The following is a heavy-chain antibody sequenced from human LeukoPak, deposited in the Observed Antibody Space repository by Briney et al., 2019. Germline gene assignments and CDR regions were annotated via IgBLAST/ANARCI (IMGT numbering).Heavy chain of an antibody. CDR3: ATHSYYYGSGSYPHYLDY. CDR1: GFNFEDNG. CDR2: LNWNGGST. J-gene: IGHJ4*02. V-gene: IGHV3-20*04. Sequence: GGSLRLSCAASGFNFEDNGMSWVRQAPGKGLEWVSGLNWNGGSTGYAGSVKGRFTISRDNARNSLYLQMNSLRTEDTALYYCATHSYYYGSGSYPHYLDYWGQGTLVTVSA. D-gene: IGHD3-10*01.